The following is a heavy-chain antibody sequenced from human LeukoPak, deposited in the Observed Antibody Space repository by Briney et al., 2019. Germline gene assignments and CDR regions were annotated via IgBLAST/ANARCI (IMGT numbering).Heavy chain of an antibody. CDR1: GFTFSSYW. J-gene: IGHJ4*02. Sequence: GRSLRLSCAASGFTFSSYWMHWVRQAPGKGLEWVSGISWNSGSIGYADSVKGRFTISRDNAKNSLYPQMNSLRAEDTALYYCAKGSRVSGNSITSYFDYWGQGTLVTVSS. D-gene: IGHD4-23*01. CDR2: ISWNSGSI. V-gene: IGHV3-9*01. CDR3: AKGSRVSGNSITSYFDY.